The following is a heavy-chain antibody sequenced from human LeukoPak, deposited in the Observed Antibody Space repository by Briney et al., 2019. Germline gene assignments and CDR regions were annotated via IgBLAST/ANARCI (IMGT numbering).Heavy chain of an antibody. CDR1: GFIFTSYA. CDR3: AKKVKQWLAIYYYYYYMDV. D-gene: IGHD6-19*01. V-gene: IGHV3-23*01. Sequence: RGSLRLSCAASGFIFTSYAMSWVRQVPGNGREWDSAISGRGGSTYYEESVKGRFAISRENSKDTLYLQMNSLRAEDTAVYYCAKKVKQWLAIYYYYYYMDVWVKGTTVTVSS. J-gene: IGHJ6*03. CDR2: ISGRGGST.